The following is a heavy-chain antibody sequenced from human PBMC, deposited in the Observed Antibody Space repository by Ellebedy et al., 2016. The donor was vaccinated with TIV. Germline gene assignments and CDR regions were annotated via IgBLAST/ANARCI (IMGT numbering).Heavy chain of an antibody. CDR1: GGSISGYY. CDR2: IYYSGNT. V-gene: IGHV4-59*01. Sequence: MPSETLSLTCTVSGGSISGYYGSWIRQPPGKGLEYIGYIYYSGNTNYNPSLGSRVTISVDTSKTQLSLKLTSVTAADTAVYYCGRGSWGAGTTRPVDSWGQGILVTVSS. D-gene: IGHD4-17*01. CDR3: GRGSWGAGTTRPVDS. J-gene: IGHJ4*02.